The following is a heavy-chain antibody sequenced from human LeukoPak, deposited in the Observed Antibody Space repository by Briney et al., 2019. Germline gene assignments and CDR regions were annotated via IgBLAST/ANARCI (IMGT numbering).Heavy chain of an antibody. CDR2: IYYSGST. D-gene: IGHD2-15*01. CDR1: GGSISSSSYY. Sequence: PSETLSLTCTVSGGSISSSSYYWGWIRQPPGKGLEWIGSIYYSGSTYYNPSLKSRVTISVDTSKNQFSLELSSVTAADTAVYYCARIYCSGDFCYHTVDQWGQGTLVTVSS. J-gene: IGHJ4*02. V-gene: IGHV4-39*07. CDR3: ARIYCSGDFCYHTVDQ.